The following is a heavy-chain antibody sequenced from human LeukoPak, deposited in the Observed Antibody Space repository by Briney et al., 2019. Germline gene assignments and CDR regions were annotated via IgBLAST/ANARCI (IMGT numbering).Heavy chain of an antibody. CDR1: GFTVSSNY. J-gene: IGHJ3*02. D-gene: IGHD6-19*01. CDR2: IYSGGST. CDR3: ARADRYSSGWSPSFDI. Sequence: PGGSLRLFCAASGFTVSSNYMSCVRQAPGKGLEWVSVIYSGGSTYYADSVKGRFTISRDNSKNTLYLQMNSLRAEDTAVYYCARADRYSSGWSPSFDIWGQGTMVTVSS. V-gene: IGHV3-53*01.